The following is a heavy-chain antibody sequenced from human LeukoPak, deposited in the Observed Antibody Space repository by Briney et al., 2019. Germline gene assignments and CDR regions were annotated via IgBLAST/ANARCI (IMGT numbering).Heavy chain of an antibody. D-gene: IGHD3-22*01. CDR1: GLTFSNAW. Sequence: GGSLRLSCAASGLTFSNAWMSWVRQAPGKGLEWVGRIKSKADGGTTEYAAPVKGRFTISRDDSKNTLYLQMDSLNTEDTTVYYCTTDRHYYDSSGYYPFDYWGQGTLVTVSS. CDR3: TTDRHYYDSSGYYPFDY. J-gene: IGHJ4*02. V-gene: IGHV3-15*01. CDR2: IKSKADGGTT.